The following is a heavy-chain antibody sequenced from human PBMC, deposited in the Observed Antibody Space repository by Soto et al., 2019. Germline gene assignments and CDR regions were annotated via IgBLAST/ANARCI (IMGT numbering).Heavy chain of an antibody. Sequence: ASVKVSCKASGYTFTGYYMHWVRQAPGQGLEWMGWINPKSGGTNYAQKFQGRVTMTRDTSISTAYMELSRLRSDDTAVYYCAREGYPSSDYYGVDVWGQGTTVTV. CDR1: GYTFTGYY. D-gene: IGHD5-12*01. J-gene: IGHJ6*02. CDR2: INPKSGGT. V-gene: IGHV1-2*02. CDR3: AREGYPSSDYYGVDV.